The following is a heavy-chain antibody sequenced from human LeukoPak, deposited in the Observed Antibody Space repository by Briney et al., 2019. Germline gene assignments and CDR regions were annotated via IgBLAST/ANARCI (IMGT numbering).Heavy chain of an antibody. Sequence: SETLSLTCTVSGGSISSYYWSWIRQPPGKGLEWIAYLFYSGSTDYNPSLESRVTISVDTSKNQFSLKLSSVTAADTAVYYCTRSLGVVIHGGMDVWGQGTTVTVSS. D-gene: IGHD3-3*01. V-gene: IGHV4-59*01. CDR1: GGSISSYY. CDR2: LFYSGST. CDR3: TRSLGVVIHGGMDV. J-gene: IGHJ6*02.